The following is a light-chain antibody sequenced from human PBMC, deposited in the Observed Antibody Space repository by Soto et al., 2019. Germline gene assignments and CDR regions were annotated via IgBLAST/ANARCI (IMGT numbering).Light chain of an antibody. J-gene: IGLJ1*01. CDR3: SSYTTAFFYV. Sequence: QSALTQPASVSGSPGQSITISCTGSSSDIGAFNYVAWYQQHPGKAPKLIIHGVTNRPSGVSSRFSGSKSDYTASLTISGLQAEYEADYYCSSYTTAFFYVFGTGTK. CDR2: GVT. V-gene: IGLV2-14*01. CDR1: SSDIGAFNY.